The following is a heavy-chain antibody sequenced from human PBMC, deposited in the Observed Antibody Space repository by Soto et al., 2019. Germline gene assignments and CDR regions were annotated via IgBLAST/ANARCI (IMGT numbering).Heavy chain of an antibody. CDR3: ARESEDLTSNFDY. V-gene: IGHV3-21*06. CDR1: GFTFTRYT. CDR2: ISSTTNYI. J-gene: IGHJ4*02. Sequence: GGSLRLSCAASGFTFTRYTMNWVRQAPGKGLEWVSSISSTTNYIYYGDSMKGRFTISRDNAKNSLYLEMNSLRAEDTAVYYCARESEDLTSNFDYWGQGTLVTVSS.